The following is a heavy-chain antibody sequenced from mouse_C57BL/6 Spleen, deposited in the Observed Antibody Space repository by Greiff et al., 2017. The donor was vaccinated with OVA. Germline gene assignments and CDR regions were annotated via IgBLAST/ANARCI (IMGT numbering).Heavy chain of an antibody. J-gene: IGHJ2*01. Sequence: QVHVKQSGAELVKPGASVKLSCKASGYTFTSYWMHWVKQRPGQGLEWIGMIHPNSGSTNYNEKFKSKATLTVDKSSSTAYMQLSSLTSEDSAVYYCARGVGNYGGFDYWGQGTTLTVSS. CDR2: IHPNSGST. CDR3: ARGVGNYGGFDY. CDR1: GYTFTSYW. V-gene: IGHV1-64*01. D-gene: IGHD2-1*01.